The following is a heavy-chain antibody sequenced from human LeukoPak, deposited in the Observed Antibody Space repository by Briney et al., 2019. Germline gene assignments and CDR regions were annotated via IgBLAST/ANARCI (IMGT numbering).Heavy chain of an antibody. CDR3: ARYRVDIVAEYYGMDV. J-gene: IGHJ6*02. CDR2: IYYSGST. CDR1: GGSISSGDYY. Sequence: SETLSLTCTVSGGSISSGDYYWSWIGQPPGKGLEWIGYIYYSGSTYYNPSLKSRVTISVDTSKNQFSLKLSSVTAADTAVYYCARYRVDIVAEYYGMDVWGQGTTVTVSS. D-gene: IGHD5-12*01. V-gene: IGHV4-30-4*01.